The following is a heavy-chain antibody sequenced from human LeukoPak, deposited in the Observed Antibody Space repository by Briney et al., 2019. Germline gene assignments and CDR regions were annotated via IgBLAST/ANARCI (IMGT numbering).Heavy chain of an antibody. Sequence: SETLSLTCAVYGGSFSGYYWSWIRQPPGKGLEGIGEINHSGSTNYNPSLKSRVTISVDTSKKQFSLKLSSVTAADTAVYYCARVLEGSSGQHWYFDLWGRGTLVTVSS. CDR2: INHSGST. J-gene: IGHJ2*01. CDR3: ARVLEGSSGQHWYFDL. CDR1: GGSFSGYY. D-gene: IGHD6-19*01. V-gene: IGHV4-34*01.